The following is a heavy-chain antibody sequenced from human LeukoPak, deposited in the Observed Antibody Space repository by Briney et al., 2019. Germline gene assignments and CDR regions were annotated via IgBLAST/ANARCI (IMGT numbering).Heavy chain of an antibody. Sequence: GGSLRLSCAASGFTFSNNWMHWVRQAPGKGLVWVSRISADGSSTSYADSVKGRFTISRDNAKNTLYLQMNSLRAEDTAVYYCVRDQGGAVSYWGQGTLVTVSS. CDR2: ISADGSST. J-gene: IGHJ4*02. CDR1: GFTFSNNW. CDR3: VRDQGGAVSY. D-gene: IGHD3-16*01. V-gene: IGHV3-74*01.